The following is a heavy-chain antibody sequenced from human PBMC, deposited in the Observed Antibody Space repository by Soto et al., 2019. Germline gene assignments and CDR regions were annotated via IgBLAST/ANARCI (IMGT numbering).Heavy chain of an antibody. Sequence: PSETLSLTCTVSGGSISSYYWSWIRQPPGKGLEWIGYIYYSGSTNYNPSLKSRVTISVDTSKNQFSLKLSSVTAADTAVYYCARSGYYDRSGYYFNLDYWGQGTLVTVSS. CDR2: IYYSGST. CDR3: ARSGYYDRSGYYFNLDY. CDR1: GGSISSYY. D-gene: IGHD3-22*01. V-gene: IGHV4-59*12. J-gene: IGHJ4*02.